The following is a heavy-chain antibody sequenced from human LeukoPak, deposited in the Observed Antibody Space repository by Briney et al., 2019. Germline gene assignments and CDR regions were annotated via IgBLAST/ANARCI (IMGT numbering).Heavy chain of an antibody. Sequence: SETLSLTCAVYGGSFSGYYWSWIRQPPGKGLEWIGEINHSGSTNYNPSLKSRGTISVDTSKNQFSLKLSSVTAADMAVYYCARVPVLRFLEWLTPPQYYYYMDVWGKGTTVTVSS. J-gene: IGHJ6*03. D-gene: IGHD3-3*01. CDR2: INHSGST. CDR3: ARVPVLRFLEWLTPPQYYYYMDV. CDR1: GGSFSGYY. V-gene: IGHV4-34*01.